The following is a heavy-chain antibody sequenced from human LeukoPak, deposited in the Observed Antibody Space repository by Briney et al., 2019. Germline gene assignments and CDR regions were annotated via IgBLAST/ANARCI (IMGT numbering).Heavy chain of an antibody. CDR3: AKEYTGSFSPFPSYFDS. Sequence: GGSLRLSCAASGFTFSSYAMNWVRQAPGKGLEWVSAISASGGSAYYADSVKGRFTISRDNSKNTLYLQMNSLRAEDTAVYYCAKEYTGSFSPFPSYFDSWGQGTLVTVSS. CDR1: GFTFSSYA. D-gene: IGHD1-26*01. CDR2: ISASGGSA. V-gene: IGHV3-23*01. J-gene: IGHJ4*02.